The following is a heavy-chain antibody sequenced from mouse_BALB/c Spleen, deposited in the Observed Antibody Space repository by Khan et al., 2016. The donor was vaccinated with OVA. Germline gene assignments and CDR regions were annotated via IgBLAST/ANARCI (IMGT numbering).Heavy chain of an antibody. CDR1: GYSFTGYY. Sequence: LVKTGASVKISCKASGYSFTGYYMHWVKQSHGKSLEWIGYISCYNGSTTYNQKFKGKATFTVDTSSSTVYMQFNSLTSEDSAVXYCARGDYYDSSSFAYWGQGTLVTVSA. J-gene: IGHJ3*01. CDR2: ISCYNGST. D-gene: IGHD1-1*01. CDR3: ARGDYYDSSSFAY. V-gene: IGHV1S34*01.